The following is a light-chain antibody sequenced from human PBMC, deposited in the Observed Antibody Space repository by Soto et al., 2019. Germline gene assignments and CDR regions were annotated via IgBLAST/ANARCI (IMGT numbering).Light chain of an antibody. CDR1: QSVSNN. J-gene: IGKJ5*01. CDR3: QQYNNWPFT. Sequence: EIVLTQSPGTLSLAPEERATLSCIASQSVSNNYLAWYQQKPGQAPRLFIYGASTRATGIPARFSGSGSGTEFTLTISSLQSEDFAVYYCQQYNNWPFTFGQGTRLEIK. CDR2: GAS. V-gene: IGKV3-15*01.